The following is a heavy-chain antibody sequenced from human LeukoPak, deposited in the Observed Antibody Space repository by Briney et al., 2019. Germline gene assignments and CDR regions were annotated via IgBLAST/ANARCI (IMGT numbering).Heavy chain of an antibody. CDR2: VYYTGST. V-gene: IGHV4-59*08. D-gene: IGHD3-10*01. CDR3: ARSLGGIGFGELFNY. CDR1: GGSIRNFY. J-gene: IGHJ4*02. Sequence: SETLSLTCSVSGGSIRNFYWSWIRQSPGKGLEWIGFVYYTGSTNYNPSLKSRVTISVDTSKNQFSLKLSSVTAADTAVYYCARSLGGIGFGELFNYWGQGTLATVSS.